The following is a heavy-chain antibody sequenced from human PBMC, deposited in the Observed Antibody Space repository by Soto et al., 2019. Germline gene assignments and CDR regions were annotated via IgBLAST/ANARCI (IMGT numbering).Heavy chain of an antibody. CDR2: INAGNGNT. CDR1: GYTFTGYA. J-gene: IGHJ4*02. CDR3: ARAVAVADDFDY. Sequence: ASGKVSCKASGYTFTGYAMHWGRQAPGRRLEWMGWINAGNGNTKYSQKFQGRVTITRDTSASTAYMELSSLRSEDTAVYYCARAVAVADDFDYWGQGTLVTVSS. D-gene: IGHD6-19*01. V-gene: IGHV1-3*01.